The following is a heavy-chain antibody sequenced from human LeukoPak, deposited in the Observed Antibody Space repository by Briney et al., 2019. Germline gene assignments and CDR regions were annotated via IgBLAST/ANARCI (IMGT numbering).Heavy chain of an antibody. CDR3: ATMTTASSFDP. CDR1: GGTISSGSDY. Sequence: SETLSLTCTVSGGTISSGSDYWSWIRQPAGKGLEWIGRIYTSGSTNYNPSLKSRVTISVDTSKNQFSLKLSSVTAADTAVYYCATMTTASSFDPWGQGTLVTVSS. V-gene: IGHV4-61*02. J-gene: IGHJ5*02. D-gene: IGHD4-11*01. CDR2: IYTSGST.